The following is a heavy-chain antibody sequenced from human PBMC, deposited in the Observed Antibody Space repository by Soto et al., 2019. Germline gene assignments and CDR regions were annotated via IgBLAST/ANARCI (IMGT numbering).Heavy chain of an antibody. J-gene: IGHJ5*02. CDR3: ARDRYYGSGSYRKFDP. CDR1: GGSISSGGYY. V-gene: IGHV4-31*03. CDR2: IYYSGST. D-gene: IGHD3-10*01. Sequence: PSETLSLTCTVSGGSISSGGYYWSWIRHHPGKGLEWIGYIYYSGSTYYNPSLKSRVTISVDTSKNQFSLKLSSVTAADTAVYYCARDRYYGSGSYRKFDPWGQGTLVTVSS.